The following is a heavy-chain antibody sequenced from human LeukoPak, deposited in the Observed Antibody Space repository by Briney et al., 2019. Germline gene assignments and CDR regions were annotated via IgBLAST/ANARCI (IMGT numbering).Heavy chain of an antibody. V-gene: IGHV3-30-3*01. CDR2: ISYDGSNE. D-gene: IGHD6-19*01. CDR1: GFTFSRYA. CDR3: ARAYSSGWEYFDY. J-gene: IGHJ4*02. Sequence: PGRSLRLSCAASGFTFSRYAMYWVRQAPGKGLEWVAVISYDGSNEYYADSVKGRFTISRDNSKNTLYLQMNSLRAEDTAVYYCARAYSSGWEYFDYWGQGTLVTVSS.